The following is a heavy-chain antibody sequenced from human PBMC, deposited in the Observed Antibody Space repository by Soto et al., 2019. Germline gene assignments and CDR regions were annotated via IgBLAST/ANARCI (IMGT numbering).Heavy chain of an antibody. Sequence: QVQLVESGGGVVQPGRSLRLSCAASGITFSSYGMHWVRQAPGKGLEWVAVISYDGSNKYYADSVKGRFTISRDNSKNTLYLHMNSLRAEDTAVYYCAKAVQYFFVYGMDVWGQGTTVTVSS. CDR2: ISYDGSNK. CDR1: GITFSSYG. V-gene: IGHV3-30*18. CDR3: AKAVQYFFVYGMDV. J-gene: IGHJ6*02. D-gene: IGHD2-2*01.